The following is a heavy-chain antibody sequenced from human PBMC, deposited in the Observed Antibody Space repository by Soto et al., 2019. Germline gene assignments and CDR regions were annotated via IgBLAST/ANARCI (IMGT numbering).Heavy chain of an antibody. CDR2: IIPISDIT. Sequence: QVQLVQSGAEVKKPGSSVKVSCKASGGTFRSYSISWVRQAPGQGLEWMGGIIPISDITNSAQKFQGRVTITADESTSTAYKELSSLGSDDTAVYYCARPDEGGYSSNHHYYYALDVWGQGTTVTV. CDR3: ARPDEGGYSSNHHYYYALDV. V-gene: IGHV1-69*01. D-gene: IGHD3-22*01. CDR1: GGTFRSYS. J-gene: IGHJ6*02.